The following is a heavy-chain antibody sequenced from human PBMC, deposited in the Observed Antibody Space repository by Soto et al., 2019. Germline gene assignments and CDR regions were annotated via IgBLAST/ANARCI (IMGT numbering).Heavy chain of an antibody. Sequence: SETLSLTCTVSGGSISSGGYYWSWIRHHPGKGLEWIGYIYYSGSTYYNPSLKSRVTISVDTSKNQFSLKLSSVTAADTAVYYCASCLYYYDSSGYLEYYFDYWGQGTLVTVSS. D-gene: IGHD3-22*01. CDR1: GGSISSGGYY. V-gene: IGHV4-31*03. CDR3: ASCLYYYDSSGYLEYYFDY. CDR2: IYYSGST. J-gene: IGHJ4*02.